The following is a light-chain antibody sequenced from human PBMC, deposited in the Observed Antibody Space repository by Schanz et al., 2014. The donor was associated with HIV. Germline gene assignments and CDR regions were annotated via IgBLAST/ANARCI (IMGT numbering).Light chain of an antibody. CDR1: SSNIGTNY. Sequence: QSVLTQPPSASGTPGQRVTISCSGSSSNIGTNYVYWYQQLPGTAPTLLIYRNNYRPSGVPDRFSGSKSGNAASLTISGLQSDDEAYYHCCSYAGTYTWVFGGGTKLTVL. J-gene: IGLJ3*02. CDR2: RNN. V-gene: IGLV1-47*01. CDR3: CSYAGTYTWV.